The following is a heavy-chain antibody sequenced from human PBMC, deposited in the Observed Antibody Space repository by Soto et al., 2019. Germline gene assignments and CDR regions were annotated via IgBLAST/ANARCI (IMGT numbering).Heavy chain of an antibody. Sequence: EASVKVSCKASGYTFTSYAMHWVRQAPGQRLEWMGWINAGNGNTKYSQKFQGRVTITRDTSASTAYMELSSLRSEDTAVYYCARAKGPIWAFDYWGQGTLVTVSS. CDR3: ARAKGPIWAFDY. V-gene: IGHV1-3*01. D-gene: IGHD7-27*01. CDR2: INAGNGNT. J-gene: IGHJ4*02. CDR1: GYTFTSYA.